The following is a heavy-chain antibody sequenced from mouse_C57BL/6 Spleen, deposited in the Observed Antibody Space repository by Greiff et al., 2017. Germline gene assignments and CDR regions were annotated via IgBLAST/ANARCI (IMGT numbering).Heavy chain of an antibody. Sequence: QVQLKQPGAELVMPGASVKLSCKASGYTFTSYWMHWVKQRPGQGLEWIGEIDPSDSYTNYNQKFKGKSTLTVDKSSSTAYMQLSSLTSEDSAVYYCARRAGLRGYFDYWGQGTTLTVSS. CDR1: GYTFTSYW. CDR2: IDPSDSYT. V-gene: IGHV1-69*01. D-gene: IGHD2-2*01. J-gene: IGHJ2*01. CDR3: ARRAGLRGYFDY.